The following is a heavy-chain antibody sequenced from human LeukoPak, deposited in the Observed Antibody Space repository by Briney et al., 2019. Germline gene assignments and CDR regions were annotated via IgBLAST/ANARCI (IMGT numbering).Heavy chain of an antibody. CDR3: ARDREVGATGYYFDY. D-gene: IGHD1-26*01. J-gene: IGHJ4*02. V-gene: IGHV4-34*01. CDR2: INHSGST. CDR1: GGSFSGYY. Sequence: SETLSLTCAVYGGSFSGYYWSWIRQPPGKGLEWIREINHSGSTNYNPSLKSRVTISVDTSKNHFSLRLSSVTAADTAVYYCARDREVGATGYYFDYWGQGTLVIVSS.